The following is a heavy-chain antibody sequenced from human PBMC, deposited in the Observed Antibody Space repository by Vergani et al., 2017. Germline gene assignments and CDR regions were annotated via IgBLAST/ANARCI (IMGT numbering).Heavy chain of an antibody. D-gene: IGHD3-3*01. CDR3: ARQYYDFWSGYYNGPGYYYYYMDV. J-gene: IGHJ6*03. CDR1: GGSIRSGGYY. CDR2: IYYSGST. Sequence: QVQLQESGPGLVKPSQTLSLTCTVSGGSIRSGGYYWSWIRQHPGKGLEWIGYIYYSGSTYYNPSLKSRVTISVDTSKNQFSLKLSSVTAADTAVYYCARQYYDFWSGYYNGPGYYYYYMDVWGKGTTVTVSS. V-gene: IGHV4-31*03.